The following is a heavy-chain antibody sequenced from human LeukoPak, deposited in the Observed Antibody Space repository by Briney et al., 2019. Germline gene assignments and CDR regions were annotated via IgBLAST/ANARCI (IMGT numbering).Heavy chain of an antibody. CDR3: ARVLGLVDTAMGDAFDI. D-gene: IGHD5-18*01. Sequence: ASVKVSCKASGYTFTSYDINWVRQATGQGLEWMGWMNPNSGNPGYAQKFQGRVTMTRNTSISTAYMELSSLRSEDTAVYYCARVLGLVDTAMGDAFDIWGQGTMVTVSS. CDR2: MNPNSGNP. V-gene: IGHV1-8*01. CDR1: GYTFTSYD. J-gene: IGHJ3*02.